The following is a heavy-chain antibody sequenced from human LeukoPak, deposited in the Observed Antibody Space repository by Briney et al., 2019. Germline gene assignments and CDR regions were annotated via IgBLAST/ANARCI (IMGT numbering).Heavy chain of an antibody. CDR2: INPNSGGT. CDR1: GYTFTGYI. CDR3: AREKVRGTTVDY. D-gene: IGHD1-7*01. Sequence: ASVKVSCKASGYTFTGYIMHWVRQAPGQGLEWMGWINPNSGGTNYAQKFQGRVTMTRDTSISTAYMELSRLRSDDTAVYYCAREKVRGTTVDYWGQGTLVTVSS. J-gene: IGHJ4*02. V-gene: IGHV1-2*02.